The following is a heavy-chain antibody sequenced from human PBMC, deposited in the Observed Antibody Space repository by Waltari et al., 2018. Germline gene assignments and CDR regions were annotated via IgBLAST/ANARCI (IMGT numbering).Heavy chain of an antibody. V-gene: IGHV3-7*03. CDR2: INQGGSDK. D-gene: IGHD1-1*01. J-gene: IGHJ4*02. CDR1: GFPFTRYW. CDR3: ARTGDDY. Sequence: EVQLVESGGGLVQPGGSLRLSCAASGFPFTRYWMGWVRQAPGKGLECVANINQGGSDKNYVDSVKGRFTISRDNAKNSLYLQMNSLRAEDTAVYYCARTGDDYWGQGTLVTVSS.